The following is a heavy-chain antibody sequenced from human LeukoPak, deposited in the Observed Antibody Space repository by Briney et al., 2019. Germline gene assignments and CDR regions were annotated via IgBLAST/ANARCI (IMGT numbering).Heavy chain of an antibody. CDR3: ARGSSSWYFFDY. Sequence: PPETLSLTCTVSGGSISSGSYYWSWIRQPAGKGLEWIGRIYTSGSTNYNPSLKSRVTISVDTSKNQFSLKLSSVTAADTAVYYCARGSSSWYFFDYWGQGTLVTVSS. D-gene: IGHD6-13*01. J-gene: IGHJ4*02. V-gene: IGHV4-61*02. CDR2: IYTSGST. CDR1: GGSISSGSYY.